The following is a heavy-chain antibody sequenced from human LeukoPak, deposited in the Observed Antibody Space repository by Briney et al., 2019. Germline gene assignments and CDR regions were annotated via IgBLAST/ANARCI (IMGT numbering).Heavy chain of an antibody. D-gene: IGHD3-9*01. V-gene: IGHV1-8*01. J-gene: IGHJ6*02. CDR3: ATEGSPDYDILTGYYIGWYYYYGMDV. CDR1: GYTFTSYD. Sequence: ASVKVSWKASGYTFTSYDINWVGQATGQGLAWMGWMNHNSGNTGYAQKVQGTVTMTRNTSISTAYMELSSLTSEDTSVYYCATEGSPDYDILTGYYIGWYYYYGMDVWGQGTTVTVSS. CDR2: MNHNSGNT.